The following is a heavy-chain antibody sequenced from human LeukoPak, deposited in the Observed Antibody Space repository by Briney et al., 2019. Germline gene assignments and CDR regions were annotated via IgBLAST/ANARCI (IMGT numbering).Heavy chain of an antibody. CDR1: GGSISSGSYY. V-gene: IGHV4-61*02. J-gene: IGHJ4*02. Sequence: SETLSLTCTVSGGSISSGSYYWSWIRQPAGKGLEWIGRIYTSGSTNYNPSLKSRVTISVDTSKNQFSLKLSSVTAADTAVYYCARNPGGRRFDYWGQGILVTVSS. CDR2: IYTSGST. CDR3: ARNPGGRRFDY. D-gene: IGHD1-14*01.